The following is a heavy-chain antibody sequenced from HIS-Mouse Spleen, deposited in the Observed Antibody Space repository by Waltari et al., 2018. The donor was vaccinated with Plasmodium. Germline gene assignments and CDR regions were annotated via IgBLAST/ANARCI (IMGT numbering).Heavy chain of an antibody. J-gene: IGHJ4*02. CDR2: ISYDGSNK. D-gene: IGHD6-13*01. CDR1: GFTFSSYG. V-gene: IGHV3-30*03. CDR3: ARAKSPYSSLDY. Sequence: QVQLVESGGGVVQPGRSLRLSCAASGFTFSSYGMHWVRQAPGKGLEWVAVISYDGSNKYYADSVKGRFTISRDNSKNTLYLQMNSLRAEDTAVYYCARAKSPYSSLDYWGQGTLVTVSS.